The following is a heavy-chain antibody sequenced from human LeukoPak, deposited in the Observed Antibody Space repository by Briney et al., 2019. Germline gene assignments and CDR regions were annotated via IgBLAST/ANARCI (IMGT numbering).Heavy chain of an antibody. CDR1: GYTFIDYY. D-gene: IGHD2-21*02. J-gene: IGHJ4*02. CDR3: ARDQTNCGGDCYKSFFDF. Sequence: ASVKVSCKASGYTFIDYYIHWVRQAPAQGLEGMGWINPHSGGTKSAQRFQGRVTMTRDTSISTAYMEVSRLKSDDTAVYYCARDQTNCGGDCYKSFFDFWGQGTLVTVSS. V-gene: IGHV1-2*02. CDR2: INPHSGGT.